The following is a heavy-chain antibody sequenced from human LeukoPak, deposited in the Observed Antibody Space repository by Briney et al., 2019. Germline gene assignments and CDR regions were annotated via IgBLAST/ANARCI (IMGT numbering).Heavy chain of an antibody. J-gene: IGHJ3*02. CDR1: GFTFSSYG. CDR2: IRYDGSNE. Sequence: GGSLRLSCAASGFTFSSYGMHWVRQAPGKGLEWVAFIRYDGSNEWYADSVKGRFTISRDNSSNMLYMRMSRLRAEDTAVYYCAMGVVGFVLHDAFDIWGQGTMVTVSS. D-gene: IGHD3-3*01. V-gene: IGHV3-30*02. CDR3: AMGVVGFVLHDAFDI.